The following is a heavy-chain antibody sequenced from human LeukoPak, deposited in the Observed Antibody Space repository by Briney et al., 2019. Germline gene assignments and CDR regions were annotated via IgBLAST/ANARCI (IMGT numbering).Heavy chain of an antibody. Sequence: ASVKVSCKSSGGTFSSYAISWVRQAPGQGLEWMGGIIPIFGTANYAQKFQGRVTITADKSTSTAYMELSSLRSEDTAVYYCARAAIAAAGLEDAFDIWGQGTMVTVSS. D-gene: IGHD6-13*01. CDR1: GGTFSSYA. J-gene: IGHJ3*02. CDR3: ARAAIAAAGLEDAFDI. CDR2: IIPIFGTA. V-gene: IGHV1-69*06.